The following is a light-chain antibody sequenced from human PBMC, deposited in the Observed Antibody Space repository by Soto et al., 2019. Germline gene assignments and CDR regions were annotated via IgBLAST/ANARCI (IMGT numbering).Light chain of an antibody. Sequence: DIQMTQSPSSLSASVGDRVTMTCRASQAISNYVAWYQQKPGQVPKLLIYASSTLQSGVPSRFSGSGSGTDFTLTINSLQPEDVATYYCQKYNDDSRTFGQGTKVDVK. J-gene: IGKJ1*01. CDR3: QKYNDDSRT. CDR1: QAISNY. CDR2: ASS. V-gene: IGKV1-27*01.